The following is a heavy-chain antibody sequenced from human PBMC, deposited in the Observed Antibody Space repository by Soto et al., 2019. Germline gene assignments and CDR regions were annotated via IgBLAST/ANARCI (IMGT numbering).Heavy chain of an antibody. J-gene: IGHJ3*01. CDR2: IIPLFGTT. CDR3: ARGLDDRADEGFDV. D-gene: IGHD3-16*01. V-gene: IGHV1-69*18. CDR1: GGTFSTYT. Sequence: QVHLVQSGAEVRKPACSVNVSCTTSGGTFSTYTIYWVRQAPGQGLEWRGRIIPLFGTTRYAQNFQDRVTLTAEESTSTTYRELSSLRAEDTGVYYCARGLDDRADEGFDVWGEGTAVTASA.